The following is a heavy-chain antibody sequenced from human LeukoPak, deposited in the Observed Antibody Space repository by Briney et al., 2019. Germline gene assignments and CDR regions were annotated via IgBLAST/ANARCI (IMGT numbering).Heavy chain of an antibody. V-gene: IGHV4-4*07. CDR2: IYSSGST. CDR3: ARDPIAAAGKDY. Sequence: PSETLCLTCAVSGGSISSYYGSWIRQPAGKGLEWVWRIYSSGSTNYNPSLKSRVTISVDKSNNQFSLKLSSVTAADTALYYCARDPIAAAGKDYWGQGTLVTVSS. D-gene: IGHD6-13*01. J-gene: IGHJ4*02. CDR1: GGSISSYY.